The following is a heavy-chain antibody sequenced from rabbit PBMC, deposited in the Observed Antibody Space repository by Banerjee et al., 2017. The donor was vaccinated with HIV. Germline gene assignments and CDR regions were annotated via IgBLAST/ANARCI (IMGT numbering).Heavy chain of an antibody. D-gene: IGHD7-1*01. V-gene: IGHV1S45*01. Sequence: QEQLEESGGDLVKPEGSLTLTCTASGFSFSNGYVMCWVRQAPGKGLEWIACIYTGSSGNTYYASWAKGRFTISRSTSLNTVDLKMTSLTAADTATYFCARRGAGSAGYSGIDLWGQGTLVTVS. CDR2: IYTGSSGNT. CDR3: ARRGAGSAGYSGIDL. CDR1: GFSFSNGYV. J-gene: IGHJ4*01.